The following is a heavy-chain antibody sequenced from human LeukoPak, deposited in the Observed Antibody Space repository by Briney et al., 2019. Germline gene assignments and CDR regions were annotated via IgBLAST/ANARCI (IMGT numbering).Heavy chain of an antibody. Sequence: PGGSLRLSCAASGFTFSSYTMHWVRQAPGKGLEWVAVIWFDGSNTYYADSVKGRFTISRDNSKNTLYLQMNSLRAEDTASYYCASNSGSSGGYCGQGTLVTVSS. J-gene: IGHJ4*02. CDR2: IWFDGSNT. D-gene: IGHD1-26*01. V-gene: IGHV3-33*01. CDR1: GFTFSSYT. CDR3: ASNSGSSGGY.